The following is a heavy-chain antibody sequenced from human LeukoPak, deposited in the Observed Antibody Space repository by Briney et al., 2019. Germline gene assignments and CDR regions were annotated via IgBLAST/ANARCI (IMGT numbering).Heavy chain of an antibody. V-gene: IGHV1-2*02. J-gene: IGHJ4*02. CDR3: ARTLYIAAAPGGFDY. CDR2: INPKNAGT. CDR1: GYAFTGHY. D-gene: IGHD6-13*01. Sequence: ASVKVSCKASGYAFTGHYIHWVRQAPGQGLEWMGWINPKNAGTNYAQKFQGRVTMTRDTSTGTAYMELSRLRSDDTAVYYCARTLYIAAAPGGFDYWGQGTLVAVSS.